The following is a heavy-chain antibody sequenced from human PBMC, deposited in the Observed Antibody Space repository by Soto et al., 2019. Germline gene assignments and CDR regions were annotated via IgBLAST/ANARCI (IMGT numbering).Heavy chain of an antibody. D-gene: IGHD3-10*01. Sequence: SETLSLTCTVSGGSISSYYWSWIRQPPGKGLEWIGYIYYSGSTNYNPSLKSRVTISVDTSKNQFSLKLSSVTAADTAVYYCARGADYYGSGSYSYDAFDIWGRGTMVTVSS. CDR3: ARGADYYGSGSYSYDAFDI. J-gene: IGHJ3*02. CDR1: GGSISSYY. V-gene: IGHV4-59*01. CDR2: IYYSGST.